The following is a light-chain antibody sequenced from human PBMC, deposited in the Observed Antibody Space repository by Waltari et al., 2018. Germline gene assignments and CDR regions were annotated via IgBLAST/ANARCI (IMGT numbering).Light chain of an antibody. CDR2: EGN. CDR3: CSYAGGTSWV. V-gene: IGLV2-23*01. CDR1: DVAYFNL. J-gene: IGLJ3*02. Sequence: QSALTQPASVSGSYGQSITISCGDVAYFNLVPWYQQQPGKAPKVLIYEGNKRPSGLSDRFSGSKSGNTASLTISGLQADDQADYYCCSYAGGTSWVFGGGTKLTVL.